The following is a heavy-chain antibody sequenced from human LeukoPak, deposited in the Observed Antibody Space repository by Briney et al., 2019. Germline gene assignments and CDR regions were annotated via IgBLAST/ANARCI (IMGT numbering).Heavy chain of an antibody. CDR1: GGSISSSSYY. D-gene: IGHD3-10*01. J-gene: IGHJ1*01. CDR2: IYYSGST. CDR3: ARTMRGDGSGSYYAEYFQH. V-gene: IGHV4-39*07. Sequence: SETLSLTCTVSGGSISSSSYYWGWIRQPPGKGLEWIGSIYYSGSTYYNPSLKSRVTISVDTSKNQFSLKLSSVTAADTAVYYCARTMRGDGSGSYYAEYFQHWGQGTLVTVSS.